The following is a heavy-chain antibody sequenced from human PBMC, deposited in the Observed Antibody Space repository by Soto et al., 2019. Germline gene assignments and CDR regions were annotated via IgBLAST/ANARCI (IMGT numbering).Heavy chain of an antibody. CDR1: GFTFSSYD. Sequence: EVQLVESGGGLVQPGGSLRLSCAASGFTFSSYDMHWVRQATGKGLEWVSAIGTAGDTYYPGSVKGRFTISRENAKNSLYLQMNSLRAGDTAVYYCAREGINFYGMDVWGQGTTVTVSS. J-gene: IGHJ6*02. CDR2: IGTAGDT. CDR3: AREGINFYGMDV. V-gene: IGHV3-13*01. D-gene: IGHD2-15*01.